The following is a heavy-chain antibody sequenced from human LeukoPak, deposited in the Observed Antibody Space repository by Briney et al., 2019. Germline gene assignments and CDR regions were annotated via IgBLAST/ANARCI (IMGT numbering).Heavy chain of an antibody. CDR2: IWYDGTNK. J-gene: IGHJ4*01. CDR3: ASSYHDILTGPTELHY. V-gene: IGHV3-33*01. CDR1: GFSFSNYG. Sequence: PGRSLRLSCVASGFSFSNYGMHWVRQAPGKGLEWVALIWYDGTNKYYADSVKGRFTVSRDNSKNTLFLQMNRLRVEDTAVYYCASSYHDILTGPTELHYWGQGTLVTVSS. D-gene: IGHD3-9*01.